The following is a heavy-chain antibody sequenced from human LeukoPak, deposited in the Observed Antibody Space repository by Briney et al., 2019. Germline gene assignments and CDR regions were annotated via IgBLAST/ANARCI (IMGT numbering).Heavy chain of an antibody. CDR3: ARDTSIAVAGTDY. CDR2: IYHSGST. CDR1: GGSISSSNW. D-gene: IGHD6-19*01. J-gene: IGHJ4*02. Sequence: SETLSLTCAVSGGSISSSNWWSWVRQPPGKGLEWIGEIYHSGSTNYNPSLKSRVTISVDKSKNQFSLKLSSVTAADTAVYYCARDTSIAVAGTDYWGQGTLVTVSS. V-gene: IGHV4-4*02.